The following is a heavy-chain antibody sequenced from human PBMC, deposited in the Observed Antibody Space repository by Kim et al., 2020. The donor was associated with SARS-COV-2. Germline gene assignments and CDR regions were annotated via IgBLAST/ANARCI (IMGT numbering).Heavy chain of an antibody. CDR1: GFTFSSYA. Sequence: GGSLRLSCSASGFTFSSYAMHWVRQAPGKGLEYVSAISSNGGSTYYADSVKGRFTISRDNSKNTLYLQMSSRRAEDTAVYYCVKETRKNYGSGSYYKGAFDIWGQGTMVTVSS. CDR2: ISSNGGST. CDR3: VKETRKNYGSGSYYKGAFDI. J-gene: IGHJ3*02. V-gene: IGHV3-64D*06. D-gene: IGHD3-10*01.